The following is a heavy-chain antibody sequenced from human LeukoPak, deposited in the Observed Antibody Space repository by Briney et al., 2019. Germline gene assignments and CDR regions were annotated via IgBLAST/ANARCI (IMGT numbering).Heavy chain of an antibody. CDR2: ISSSGSYA. CDR3: ARSLGIVVVFDQ. J-gene: IGHJ4*02. D-gene: IGHD3-22*01. CDR1: GFTFSDYY. V-gene: IGHV3-11*03. Sequence: GGSLRLSCAVSGFTFSDYYMNWIRQAPGKGLEWVSYISSSGSYANYADSVKGRFTISRDNAKNSLYLQMNSLRAEDTAVYYCARSLGIVVVFDQWGQGTLVTVSS.